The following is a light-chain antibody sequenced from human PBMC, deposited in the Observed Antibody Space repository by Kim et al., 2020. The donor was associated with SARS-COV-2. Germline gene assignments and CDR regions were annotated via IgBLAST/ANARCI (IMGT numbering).Light chain of an antibody. CDR2: YDS. J-gene: IGLJ2*01. CDR3: QVWDSSSDPAV. CDR1: NIASNS. Sequence: APGKTARITWGGNNIASNSVHWYQRKPGQAPVLVIYYDSDRPSGIPERFSGSNSGNTATLTISRVEAGDEADYYCQVWDSSSDPAVFGGGTQLTVL. V-gene: IGLV3-21*04.